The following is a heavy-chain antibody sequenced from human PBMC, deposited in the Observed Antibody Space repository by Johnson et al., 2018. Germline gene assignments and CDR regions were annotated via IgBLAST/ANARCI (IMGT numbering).Heavy chain of an antibody. V-gene: IGHV3-66*02. CDR3: ARDGLAYGDYYYYMDV. J-gene: IGHJ6*03. D-gene: IGHD4-17*01. CDR2: IYSGGST. Sequence: EVQLVESGGGLVQPGGSLRLSCAASGFTVSSNYMSWVRQAPGKGLEWVSVIYSGGSTYYAASVQGRFTISSDNSKNPLYLQMNSLGAEDTAVYYCARDGLAYGDYYYYMDVWGKGTTVTVSS. CDR1: GFTVSSNY.